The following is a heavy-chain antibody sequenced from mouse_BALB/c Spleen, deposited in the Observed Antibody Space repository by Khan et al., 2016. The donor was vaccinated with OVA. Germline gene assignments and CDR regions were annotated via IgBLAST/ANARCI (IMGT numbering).Heavy chain of an antibody. Sequence: VKLVESGPGLVAPSQSLSITCTVSGFSLSRYNIHWVRQPPGKGLEWLGMIWGGGGTDYNSTLKSSLSISKDNSKSQVSLKMNSLQTDDSAMYYCARAYYRADGYYAMDYWGQGTSVTVSS. J-gene: IGHJ4*01. CDR1: GFSLSRYN. CDR2: IWGGGGT. V-gene: IGHV2-6-4*01. CDR3: ARAYYRADGYYAMDY. D-gene: IGHD2-14*01.